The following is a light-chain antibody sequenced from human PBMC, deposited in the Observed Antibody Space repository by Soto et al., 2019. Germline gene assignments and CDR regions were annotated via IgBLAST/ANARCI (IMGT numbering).Light chain of an antibody. CDR2: GAS. CDR3: QQYQNWPPLT. J-gene: IGKJ4*01. CDR1: QSVSRN. V-gene: IGKV3-15*01. Sequence: EIVMTQSPATLSVSPGERATLSCRASQSVSRNLAWYQQKPGQAPRLLIYGASTRATAIPARFSGSGSGTEFTLTISSLQSEDFAVYYCQQYQNWPPLTSGGGTKVEIK.